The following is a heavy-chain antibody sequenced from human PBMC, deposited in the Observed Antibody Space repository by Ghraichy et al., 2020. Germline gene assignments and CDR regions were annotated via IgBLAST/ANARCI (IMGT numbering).Heavy chain of an antibody. J-gene: IGHJ5*02. CDR2: LSGSDGRA. CDR3: AKHYYASGGPGWFDP. CDR1: GFTFSSYA. D-gene: IGHD3-10*01. Sequence: LSLTCAASGFTFSSYAMTWVRQAPGKGLEWVSTLSGSDGRALYADSVKGRFTVSRDNSKNTLYLQMNSLRAEDTAVYYCAKHYYASGGPGWFDPWGQGTLVTVSS. V-gene: IGHV3-23*01.